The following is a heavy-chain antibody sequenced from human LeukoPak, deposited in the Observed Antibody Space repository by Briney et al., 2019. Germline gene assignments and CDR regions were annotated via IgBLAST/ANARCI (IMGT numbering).Heavy chain of an antibody. D-gene: IGHD4-17*01. Sequence: ASVKVSCKASGYTFTVYYMHWVRQASGQGLEYMGWINPNSGGTYYAQKFQGRVTMTRDTSISTAYMELSRLRSDDTAVYYCARDLGDYIFYFDYWGQGTLVTVSS. J-gene: IGHJ4*02. CDR2: INPNSGGT. V-gene: IGHV1-2*02. CDR3: ARDLGDYIFYFDY. CDR1: GYTFTVYY.